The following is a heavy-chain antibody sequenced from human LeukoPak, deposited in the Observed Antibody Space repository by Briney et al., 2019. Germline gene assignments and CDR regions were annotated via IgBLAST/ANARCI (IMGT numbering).Heavy chain of an antibody. J-gene: IGHJ4*02. CDR2: ISYDGSNK. CDR1: GFTFSSYA. Sequence: GGSLRLSCAASGFTFSSYATHWVRQAPGKGLEWVAVISYDGSNKYYADSVKGRFTISRDNSKNTLCLQMNSLRAEDTAVYYCARGLTLFDYWGQGTLVTVSS. CDR3: ARGLTLFDY. V-gene: IGHV3-30-3*01. D-gene: IGHD4/OR15-4a*01.